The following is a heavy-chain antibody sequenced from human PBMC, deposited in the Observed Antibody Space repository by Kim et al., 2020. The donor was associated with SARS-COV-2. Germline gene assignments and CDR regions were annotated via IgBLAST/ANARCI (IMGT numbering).Heavy chain of an antibody. Sequence: DGEATDYAATIKGRFTISRDDSKNTVYLQMNSLQIEDTAVYYCTTGKRNGRWRQGTLVTVSS. D-gene: IGHD4-4*01. V-gene: IGHV3-15*01. J-gene: IGHJ1*01. CDR3: TTGKRNGR. CDR2: DGEAT.